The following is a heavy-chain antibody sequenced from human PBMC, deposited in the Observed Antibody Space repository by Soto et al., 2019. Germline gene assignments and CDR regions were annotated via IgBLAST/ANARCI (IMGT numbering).Heavy chain of an antibody. Sequence: QVQLVESGGGVVQPGRSLRLSCAASGFTFSSYGMHWVRQAPGKGLEWVAVISYDGSNKYYADSVKGRFTISRDNSKNTLYLQMNSLRAEDTAVYYCAKEKGSYYYYGMDVWGQGTTVTGSS. J-gene: IGHJ6*02. D-gene: IGHD3-16*01. CDR2: ISYDGSNK. CDR3: AKEKGSYYYYGMDV. V-gene: IGHV3-30*18. CDR1: GFTFSSYG.